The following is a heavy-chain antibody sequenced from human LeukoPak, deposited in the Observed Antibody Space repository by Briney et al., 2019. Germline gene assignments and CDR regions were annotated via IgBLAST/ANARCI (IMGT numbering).Heavy chain of an antibody. CDR2: ISSSSSYI. CDR1: GFTFSSYS. J-gene: IGHJ5*02. Sequence: GGSLRLSCAASGFTFSSYSMNWVRQAPGKGLEWVSSISSSSSYIYYADSVKGRFTISRDNAKNSLYLQMNSLRAEDTAVYYCASWGVFVRHVLSRFDPWGQGTLVTVSS. V-gene: IGHV3-21*01. CDR3: ASWGVFVRHVLSRFDP. D-gene: IGHD3-16*01.